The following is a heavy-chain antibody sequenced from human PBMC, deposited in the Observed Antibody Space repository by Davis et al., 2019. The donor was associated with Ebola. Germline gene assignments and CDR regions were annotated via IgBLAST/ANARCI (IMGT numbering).Heavy chain of an antibody. Sequence: GESLKISCAASGFTFSSYAMSWVRQAPGKGLEWVSVIYSGGDTYYADSAKGRFTISRDNSKNTLYLQMSSLRPEDTAVYYCARDPGLPNGMDVWGQGTTVTVSS. CDR1: GFTFSSYA. CDR2: IYSGGDT. V-gene: IGHV3-53*05. CDR3: ARDPGLPNGMDV. J-gene: IGHJ6*02.